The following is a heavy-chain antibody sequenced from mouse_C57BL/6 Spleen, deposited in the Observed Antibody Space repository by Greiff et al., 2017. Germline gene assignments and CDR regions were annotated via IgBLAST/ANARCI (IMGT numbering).Heavy chain of an antibody. V-gene: IGHV1-19*01. Sequence: VQLQQSGPVLVRPGASVKMSCKASGYTFTDYYMNWVKQSHGKSLEWIGVINPYNGGTSYNQKFKGKATLTVDKSSSTAYMELNSLTSEDSAVYYCARSGDGYYPYWGQGTLVTVSA. CDR2: INPYNGGT. D-gene: IGHD2-3*01. J-gene: IGHJ3*01. CDR3: ARSGDGYYPY. CDR1: GYTFTDYY.